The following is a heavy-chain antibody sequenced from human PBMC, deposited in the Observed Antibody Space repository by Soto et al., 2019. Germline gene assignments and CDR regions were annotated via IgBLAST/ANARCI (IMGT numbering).Heavy chain of an antibody. CDR1: GFTFSSFS. D-gene: IGHD6-19*01. Sequence: QVQLVESGGGVVQPGRSLRLSCAASGFTFSSFSLHWVRQAPGKGLEWLALISYDGSTKYNADSVKGRFTVSRDNSNKPLYLQLSSLRTEDTAVYYCARTTTVAGTPEFDYWGQGTLVTVSS. CDR3: ARTTTVAGTPEFDY. CDR2: ISYDGSTK. V-gene: IGHV3-30-3*01. J-gene: IGHJ4*02.